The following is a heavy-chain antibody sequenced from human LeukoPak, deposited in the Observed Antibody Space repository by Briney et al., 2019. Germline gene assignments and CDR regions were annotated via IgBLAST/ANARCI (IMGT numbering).Heavy chain of an antibody. V-gene: IGHV5-51*01. CDR1: GYSFTSYW. D-gene: IGHD3-10*01. CDR2: IYPGDSDT. CDR3: ARHWNEGYYYGSGSPFDY. J-gene: IGHJ4*02. Sequence: KRGESLKISCKGSGYSFTSYWIGWVRQMPGKGLEWMGIIYPGDSDTRYSPSLQGQVTISADKSISTAYLQWSSLKASDTAMYYCARHWNEGYYYGSGSPFDYWGQGTLVTVSS.